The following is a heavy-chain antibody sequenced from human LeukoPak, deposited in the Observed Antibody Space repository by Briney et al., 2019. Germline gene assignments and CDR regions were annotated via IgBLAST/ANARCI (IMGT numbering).Heavy chain of an antibody. CDR2: ISDTGNTM. CDR3: ATVGRSTRPGH. CDR1: GFTFSSSE. Sequence: PGGSLRLSCEASGFTFSSSEMNWVRQAPGKGLEWVSYISDTGNTMYYGDSVKGRFTISRDNAKNSLFLQMSSLRAEDTAVYYCATVGRSTRPGHWGLGTLVTVSS. D-gene: IGHD6-6*01. J-gene: IGHJ4*02. V-gene: IGHV3-48*03.